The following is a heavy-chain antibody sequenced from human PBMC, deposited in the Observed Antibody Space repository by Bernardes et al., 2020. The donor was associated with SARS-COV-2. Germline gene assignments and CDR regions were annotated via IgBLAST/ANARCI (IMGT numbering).Heavy chain of an antibody. CDR2: IYSSGST. J-gene: IGHJ4*02. D-gene: IGHD5-18*01. CDR3: ARDLGYAYGYEFAF. Sequence: SETLSLTCTVSGDSISSVGYYWSWLLQPAGKGLEWIGRIYSSGSTNYNPSLKSRVTISLDTSKNHFSLRLSSVTAADTAVYYCARDLGYAYGYEFAFWGQGTLVTVSS. V-gene: IGHV4-61*02. CDR1: GDSISSVGYY.